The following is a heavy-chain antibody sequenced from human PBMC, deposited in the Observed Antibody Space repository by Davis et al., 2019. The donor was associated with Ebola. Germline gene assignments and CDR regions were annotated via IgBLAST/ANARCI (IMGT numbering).Heavy chain of an antibody. CDR2: INAGNGNT. J-gene: IGHJ4*02. V-gene: IGHV1-3*01. Sequence: ASVKVSCKASGYTFTSYAMHWVRQAPGQRLEWMGWINAGNGNTKYSQKFQGRVTITRDTSASTAYMELSSLRSEDTAVYYCARPPTIFGVGLDFWGQGTLVTVSS. D-gene: IGHD3-3*01. CDR1: GYTFTSYA. CDR3: ARPPTIFGVGLDF.